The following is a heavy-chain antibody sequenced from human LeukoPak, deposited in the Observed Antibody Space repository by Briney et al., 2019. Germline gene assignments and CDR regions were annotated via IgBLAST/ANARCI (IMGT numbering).Heavy chain of an antibody. CDR1: GGSISSSSYY. CDR2: IYYSGST. Sequence: SETLSLTCTVSGGSISSSSYYWGWIRQPPGKGLEWIGSIYYSGSTYYNPSLKSRVTISVDTSKNQFSLKLSSVTAADTAVYYCARRKGNSSGWFDGYYYYGMDVWGQGTTVTVSS. V-gene: IGHV4-39*07. D-gene: IGHD6-19*01. CDR3: ARRKGNSSGWFDGYYYYGMDV. J-gene: IGHJ6*02.